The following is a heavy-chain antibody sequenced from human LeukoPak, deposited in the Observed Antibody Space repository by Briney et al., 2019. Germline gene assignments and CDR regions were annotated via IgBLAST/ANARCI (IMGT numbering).Heavy chain of an antibody. Sequence: SQTLSLTCAISGDSVSSNSAAWNWIRQSPSRGLGWLGRTYYRSKWYNDYAVSVKSRITINPDTSKNQFSLQLNSVTPEDTAVYYCARSASGYSSSWRGRYFDYWGQGTLVTVSS. J-gene: IGHJ4*02. CDR1: GDSVSSNSAA. D-gene: IGHD6-13*01. V-gene: IGHV6-1*01. CDR2: TYYRSKWYN. CDR3: ARSASGYSSSWRGRYFDY.